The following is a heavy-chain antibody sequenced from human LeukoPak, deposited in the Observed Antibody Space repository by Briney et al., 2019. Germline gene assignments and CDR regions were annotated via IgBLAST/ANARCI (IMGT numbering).Heavy chain of an antibody. Sequence: MPSETLSLTCTVSGGSISSGGYYWSWIRQHPGKGLGWIGYIYYSGSTYYNPSLKSRVTISVDTSKNQFSLKLSSVTAADTAVYYCARGYDYYDSSGYYGFDYWGQGILVTVSS. D-gene: IGHD3-22*01. CDR3: ARGYDYYDSSGYYGFDY. CDR1: GGSISSGGYY. CDR2: IYYSGST. V-gene: IGHV4-31*03. J-gene: IGHJ4*02.